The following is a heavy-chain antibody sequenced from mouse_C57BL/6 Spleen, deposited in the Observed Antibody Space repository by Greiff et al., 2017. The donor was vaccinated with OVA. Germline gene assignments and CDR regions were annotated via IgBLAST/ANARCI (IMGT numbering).Heavy chain of an antibody. CDR2: INPSNGGT. CDR1: GYTFTSYW. J-gene: IGHJ1*03. CDR3: ARKDYGNPDWYFDV. V-gene: IGHV1-53*01. Sequence: QVQLQQPGTELVKPGASVKLSCKASGYTFTSYWMHWVKQRPGQGLEWIGNINPSNGGTNYNEKFKSKATLTVDKSSSTAYMQLSSLTSEDSAVYYCARKDYGNPDWYFDVWGTGTTVTVSS. D-gene: IGHD1-1*01.